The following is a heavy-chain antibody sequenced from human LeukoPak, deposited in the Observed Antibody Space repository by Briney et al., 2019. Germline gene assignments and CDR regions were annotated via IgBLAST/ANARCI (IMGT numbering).Heavy chain of an antibody. CDR1: GFTFSSYG. CDR2: IRYDGSNK. Sequence: GGSLRLSCAASGFTFSSYGMHWVRQAPGKGLEWVAFIRYDGSNKYYADSVKGRVTISRDNSKNTLYLQMNSLRAEDTAVFYCAKGGGYEAQYYYYYRDVWGKGTTATITS. CDR3: AKGGGYEAQYYYYYRDV. V-gene: IGHV3-30*02. J-gene: IGHJ6*03. D-gene: IGHD5-12*01.